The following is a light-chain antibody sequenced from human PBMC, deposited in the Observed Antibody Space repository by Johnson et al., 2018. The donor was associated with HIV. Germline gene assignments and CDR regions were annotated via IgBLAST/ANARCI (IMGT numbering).Light chain of an antibody. CDR3: GTWDSSLSAYV. CDR1: SSNIGNNY. J-gene: IGLJ1*01. CDR2: DNN. Sequence: SVLTQPPSVSAAPGQKVTISCSGSSSNIGNNYVSWYQQLPGTAPKLLIYDNNKRPSGIPDRFSGSKSGTSATLGITGLQTGDEADYYCGTWDSSLSAYVFGTGTKVTLL. V-gene: IGLV1-51*01.